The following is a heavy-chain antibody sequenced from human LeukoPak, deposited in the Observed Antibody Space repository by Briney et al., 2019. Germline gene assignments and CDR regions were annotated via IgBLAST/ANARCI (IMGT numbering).Heavy chain of an antibody. J-gene: IGHJ4*02. CDR2: IYYSGST. D-gene: IGHD1-7*01. Sequence: SQTLSLTCTVSGGPISSGDYYWSWIRQPPGKGLEWIGYIYYSGSTYYNPSLKSRVTISVDTSKNQFSLKLSSVTAADTAVYYCARQPYNWNYAHFDYWGQGTLVTVSS. CDR3: ARQPYNWNYAHFDY. CDR1: GGPISSGDYY. V-gene: IGHV4-30-4*01.